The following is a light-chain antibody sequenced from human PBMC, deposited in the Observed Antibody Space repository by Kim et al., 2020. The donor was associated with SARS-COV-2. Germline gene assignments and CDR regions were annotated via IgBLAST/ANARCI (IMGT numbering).Light chain of an antibody. V-gene: IGLV3-1*01. Sequence: VSPGQTASITCSGDKLGNKYAYWYQQRPGQSPVLVIYQDHKRPAGIPERFSGSNSGNTATLTISGTQAMDEADYYCQAWDSSSAVFGGGTQLTVL. CDR1: KLGNKY. CDR2: QDH. J-gene: IGLJ3*02. CDR3: QAWDSSSAV.